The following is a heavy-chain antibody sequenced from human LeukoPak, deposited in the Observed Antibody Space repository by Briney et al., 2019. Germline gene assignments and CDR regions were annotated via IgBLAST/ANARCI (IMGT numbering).Heavy chain of an antibody. Sequence: GGSLRLSCAASGFTVSSNYMSWVRQAPGKGLEWVSVIYSGGSTYYADSVKGRFTISRDNSKNTLYLQMNSLRAEDMAVYYCARDTLVTGTITSRGAFDIWGQGTMVTVSS. V-gene: IGHV3-66*01. J-gene: IGHJ3*02. CDR2: IYSGGST. D-gene: IGHD1-7*01. CDR3: ARDTLVTGTITSRGAFDI. CDR1: GFTVSSNY.